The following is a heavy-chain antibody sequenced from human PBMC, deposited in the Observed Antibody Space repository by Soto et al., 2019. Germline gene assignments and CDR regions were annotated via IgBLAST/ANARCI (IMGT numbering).Heavy chain of an antibody. CDR3: AKAPYYDILTGYYNDY. Sequence: GALRLSCAASGFTFSSYAMSWVRQAPGKGLEWVSAISGSGGSTYYADSVKGRFTISRDNSKNTLYLQMNSLRAEDTAVYYCAKAPYYDILTGYYNDYWGQGTLVTVSS. J-gene: IGHJ4*02. V-gene: IGHV3-23*01. D-gene: IGHD3-9*01. CDR1: GFTFSSYA. CDR2: ISGSGGST.